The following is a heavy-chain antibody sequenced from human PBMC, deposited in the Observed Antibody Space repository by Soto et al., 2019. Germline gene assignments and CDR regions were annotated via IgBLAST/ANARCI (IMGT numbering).Heavy chain of an antibody. D-gene: IGHD3-3*01. J-gene: IGHJ6*02. Sequence: QVQLVQSGAEVKKPGASVKVSCKASGYTFTSYGISWVRQAPGQGLEWMGWISAYNGNTNYAQKLQGRVTMTTDTSTSTAYMELRSLTSDDTAVYYCAREDRFTISPDYGMDVWGQGTTVTVSS. CDR3: AREDRFTISPDYGMDV. CDR2: ISAYNGNT. V-gene: IGHV1-18*01. CDR1: GYTFTSYG.